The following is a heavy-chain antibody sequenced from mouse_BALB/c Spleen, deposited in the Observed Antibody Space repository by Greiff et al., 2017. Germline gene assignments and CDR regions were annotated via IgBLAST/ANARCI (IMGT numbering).Heavy chain of an antibody. D-gene: IGHD2-1*01. CDR2: INPYNDGT. Sequence: VQLKESGPELVKPGASVKMSCKASGYTFTSYVMHWVKQKPGQGLEWIGYINPYNDGTKYNEKFKGKATLTSDKSSSTAYMELSSLTSEDSAVYYCARVYGNYYAWFAYWGQGTLVTVSA. CDR3: ARVYGNYYAWFAY. CDR1: GYTFTSYV. J-gene: IGHJ3*01. V-gene: IGHV1-14*01.